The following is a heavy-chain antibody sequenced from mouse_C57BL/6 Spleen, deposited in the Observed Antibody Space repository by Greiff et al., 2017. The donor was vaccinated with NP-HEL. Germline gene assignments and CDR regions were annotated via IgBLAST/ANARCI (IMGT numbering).Heavy chain of an antibody. V-gene: IGHV14-2*01. CDR3: ARQLRLPYYAMDY. CDR2: IDPEDGET. Sequence: VQLKESGAELVKPGASVKLSCTASGFNIKDYYMHWVKQRTEQGLEWIGRIDPEDGETKYAPKFQGKATITADTSSNTAYLQLSSLTSEDTAVYYCARQLRLPYYAMDYWGQGTSVTVSS. D-gene: IGHD3-2*02. CDR1: GFNIKDYY. J-gene: IGHJ4*01.